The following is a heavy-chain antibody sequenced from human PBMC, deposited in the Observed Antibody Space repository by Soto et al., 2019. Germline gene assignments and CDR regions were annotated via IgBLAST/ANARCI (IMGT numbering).Heavy chain of an antibody. J-gene: IGHJ4*02. V-gene: IGHV4-59*01. CDR2: IYSNGYS. D-gene: IGHD2-15*01. CDR3: ERVAPCYCSGSSCYYEGVWIDY. Sequence: QVHLQESGPGLVKPSETLSLTCTVSGGSTSSYYWNWIRQPPGKGLEWISYIYSNGYSTSNPSLMSRVTISMAKFKNQFSLKLTSVPAAETAVYYCERVAPCYCSGSSCYYEGVWIDYWGQGTLVTVSS. CDR1: GGSTSSYY.